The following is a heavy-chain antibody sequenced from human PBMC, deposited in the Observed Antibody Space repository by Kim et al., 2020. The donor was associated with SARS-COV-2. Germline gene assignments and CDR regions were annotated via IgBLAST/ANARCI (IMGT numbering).Heavy chain of an antibody. Sequence: GGSLRLSCAASGFTFSNYAMSWVRQAPGKGLEWVSSISGGGVSTKYADSVKGRFSISKDNSKSTLYLQMNSLRDEHTALYYCAKDRDSGDYYYYYGMDV. CDR3: AKDRDSGDYYYYYGMDV. CDR2: ISGGGVST. V-gene: IGHV3-23*01. D-gene: IGHD1-26*01. CDR1: GFTFSNYA. J-gene: IGHJ6*01.